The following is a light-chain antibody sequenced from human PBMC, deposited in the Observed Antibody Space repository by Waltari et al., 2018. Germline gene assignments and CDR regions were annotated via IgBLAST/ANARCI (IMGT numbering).Light chain of an antibody. CDR2: DQN. V-gene: IGLV3-19*01. J-gene: IGLJ2*01. Sequence: SSELTQDPAVSVAMGQTVTITCQGNSRRSYYASWYQQRPGQAPILVIYDQNTRPSGVPDRFSGSRSDNTASLTITGAQAEDEASYYCHSRDGSGSGGSFGGGTKLTVL. CDR1: SRRSYY. CDR3: HSRDGSGSGGS.